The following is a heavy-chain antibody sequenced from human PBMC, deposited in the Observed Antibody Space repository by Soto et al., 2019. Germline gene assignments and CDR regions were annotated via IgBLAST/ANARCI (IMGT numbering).Heavy chain of an antibody. CDR2: ISSNGGST. V-gene: IGHV3-64*01. Sequence: EVQLVESGGGLVQPGGSLRLSCAASGFTFSSYAMHWVRQAPGKGLEYVSAISSNGGSTYYANSVKGRFTISRDNSKNTLYLQMGSLRAEDMAVYYCARDLSPNGGDVWGKGTTVTVSS. J-gene: IGHJ6*04. CDR1: GFTFSSYA. D-gene: IGHD7-27*01. CDR3: ARDLSPNGGDV.